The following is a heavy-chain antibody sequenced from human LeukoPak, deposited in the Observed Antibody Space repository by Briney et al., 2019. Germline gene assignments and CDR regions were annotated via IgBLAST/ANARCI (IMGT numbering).Heavy chain of an antibody. CDR3: ARGPYSGTFYFDY. J-gene: IGHJ4*02. CDR2: IIPILDIT. Sequence: SVKVSSRASGGTLTTYAISWVRQAPGQGLEWMGRIIPILDITNYAQKFQGRVTIIADKSTSTAYMEMSSLRSEDTAVYYCARGPYSGTFYFDYWGQGTLVTVSS. CDR1: GGTLTTYA. D-gene: IGHD1-26*01. V-gene: IGHV1-69*04.